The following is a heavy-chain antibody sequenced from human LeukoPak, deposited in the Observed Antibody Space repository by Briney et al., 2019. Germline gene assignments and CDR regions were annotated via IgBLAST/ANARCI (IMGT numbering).Heavy chain of an antibody. D-gene: IGHD5-18*01. CDR1: GFSLSTSGVG. Sequence: SGPTLVKPTQTLTLTCTFSGFSLSTSGVGVGWIRQPPGKALEWLALIYWDDDKRYSPSLKSRLTINKDTSKNQVVLTMTNMDPVDTATYYCAHTRYSYTARDWFDPWGQGTLVTVSS. CDR3: AHTRYSYTARDWFDP. J-gene: IGHJ5*02. CDR2: IYWDDDK. V-gene: IGHV2-5*02.